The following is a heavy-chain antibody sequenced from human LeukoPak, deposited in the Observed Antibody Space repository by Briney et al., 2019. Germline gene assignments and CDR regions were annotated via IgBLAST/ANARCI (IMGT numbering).Heavy chain of an antibody. D-gene: IGHD1-1*01. CDR2: ISASGSYI. Sequence: GGSLRLSCAASGFTFDTYRMNWARQAPGKGLEWVSSISASGSYIYYADSLKGRFTISRDNTKNSLFLQMNSLRAEDTAVYYCARDSPGTTASDYWGQGTLVTVSP. CDR3: ARDSPGTTASDY. J-gene: IGHJ4*02. CDR1: GFTFDTYR. V-gene: IGHV3-21*01.